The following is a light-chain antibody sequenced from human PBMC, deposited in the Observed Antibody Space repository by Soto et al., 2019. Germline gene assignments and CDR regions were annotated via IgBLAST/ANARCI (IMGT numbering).Light chain of an antibody. CDR3: ISYAGSNIVV. V-gene: IGLV2-8*01. Sequence: QSALTQPPSASGSPGQSVTISCTGTSSDVGGYNYVSWYQQHPGKAPKLMIYEVSQRPSGVPNRFSGSKSGNTASLTVSGLQAEDEADYYCISYAGSNIVVFGGGTKLNVL. J-gene: IGLJ2*01. CDR1: SSDVGGYNY. CDR2: EVS.